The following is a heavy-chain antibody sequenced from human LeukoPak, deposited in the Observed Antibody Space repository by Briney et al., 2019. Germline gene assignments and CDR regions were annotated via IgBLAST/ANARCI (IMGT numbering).Heavy chain of an antibody. CDR3: GRGGYSGYEFDC. V-gene: IGHV5-10-1*01. CDR2: IDPSDSYT. Sequence: KPGESLRISCKGSGYSFTSYWISWVRQMPGKGLEWMGRIDPSDSYTNYSPSFQGHVTISADKSISTAYLQWSSLKASDSAMYYCGRGGYSGYEFDCWGQGTLVTVSS. D-gene: IGHD5-12*01. J-gene: IGHJ4*02. CDR1: GYSFTSYW.